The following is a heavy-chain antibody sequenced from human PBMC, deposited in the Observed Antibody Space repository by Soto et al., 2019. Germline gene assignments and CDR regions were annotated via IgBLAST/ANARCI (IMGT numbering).Heavy chain of an antibody. V-gene: IGHV1-8*01. CDR2: MNPNSGNT. CDR1: GYSFSSYD. Sequence: QVQLVQSGAEVKEPGASVKVSCKASGYSFSSYDINWVRQATGQGLELMGWMNPNSGNTGHAQKCEGRVTMTRNNSKSTAYMELSSLRSEDKAVYYCARVPTAPYWGMDVWGQGTTVTVS. CDR3: ARVPTAPYWGMDV. J-gene: IGHJ6*02. D-gene: IGHD2-2*01.